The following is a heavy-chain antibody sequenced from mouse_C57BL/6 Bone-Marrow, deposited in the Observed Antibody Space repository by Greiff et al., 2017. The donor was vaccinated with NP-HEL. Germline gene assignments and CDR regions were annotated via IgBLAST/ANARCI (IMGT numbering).Heavy chain of an antibody. D-gene: IGHD1-1*01. Sequence: QVQLKESGPGLVAPSQSLSITCTVSGFSLTSYGVHWVRQPPGKGLEWLVVIWSDGSTTYNSALKSRLSISKDNSKSQVFLKMNSLQTDDTAMYYCARHGVVGPRWYFDVWGTGTTVTVSS. CDR3: ARHGVVGPRWYFDV. V-gene: IGHV2-6-1*01. CDR1: GFSLTSYG. CDR2: IWSDGST. J-gene: IGHJ1*03.